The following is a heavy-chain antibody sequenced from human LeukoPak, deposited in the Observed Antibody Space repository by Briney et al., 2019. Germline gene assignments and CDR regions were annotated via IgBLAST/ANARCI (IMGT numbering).Heavy chain of an antibody. CDR3: AREVVVVVVAATNAFDY. V-gene: IGHV6-1*01. Sequence: SQTLSLTCALSGDSVSVNSDVWNWIRQSPSRGLEWLGRTYYKSKWYNDYAVSVKSRITISPDTSKNQFSLQLNSVTPEDTAVYYCAREVVVVVVAATNAFDYWGQGTLVTVSS. CDR1: GDSVSVNSDV. D-gene: IGHD2-15*01. J-gene: IGHJ4*02. CDR2: TYYKSKWYN.